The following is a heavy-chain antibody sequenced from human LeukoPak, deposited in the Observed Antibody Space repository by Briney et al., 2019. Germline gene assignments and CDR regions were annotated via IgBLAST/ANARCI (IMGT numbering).Heavy chain of an antibody. J-gene: IGHJ4*02. D-gene: IGHD2-21*02. CDR2: IQDDGSEK. CDR3: ARGWAAIPD. CDR1: GFTFSSYA. Sequence: GGSLRLSCAASGFTFSSYAMTWVRQAPGKGLEWVANIQDDGSEKNYVGPVKGRFIISRDNAKNSLFLQMSSLRDEDTALYYCARGWAAIPDWGQGTLVTVSS. V-gene: IGHV3-7*01.